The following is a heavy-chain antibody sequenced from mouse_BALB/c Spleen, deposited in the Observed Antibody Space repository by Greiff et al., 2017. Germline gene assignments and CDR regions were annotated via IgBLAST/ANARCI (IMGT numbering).Heavy chain of an antibody. V-gene: IGHV5-6-3*01. J-gene: IGHJ4*01. CDR1: GFTFSSYG. D-gene: IGHD2-14*01. Sequence: EVHLVESGGGLVQPGGSLKLSCAASGFTFSSYGMSWVRQTPDKRLELVATINSNGGSTYYPDSVKGRFTISRDNAKNTLYLQMSSLKSEDTAMYYCARGDRYDGYYAMDYWGQGTSVTVSS. CDR2: INSNGGST. CDR3: ARGDRYDGYYAMDY.